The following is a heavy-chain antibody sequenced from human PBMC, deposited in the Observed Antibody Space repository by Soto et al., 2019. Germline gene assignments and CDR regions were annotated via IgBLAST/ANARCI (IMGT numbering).Heavy chain of an antibody. CDR1: GGTFSSYA. CDR2: IIPIFGTA. CDR3: ASRDQGITVVPAAISRYYYYGMDV. V-gene: IGHV1-69*01. Sequence: QVQLVQSGAEVKKPGSSVKVSCKASGGTFSSYAISWVRQAPGQGLEWMGGIIPIFGTANYAQKFQGRVTITADESTSTAYMELSSLRSEDTAVYYCASRDQGITVVPAAISRYYYYGMDVWGQGTTVTVSS. J-gene: IGHJ6*02. D-gene: IGHD2-2*01.